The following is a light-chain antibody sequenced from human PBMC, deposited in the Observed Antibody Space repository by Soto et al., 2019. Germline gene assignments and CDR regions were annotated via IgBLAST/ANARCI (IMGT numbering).Light chain of an antibody. V-gene: IGKV1-12*01. CDR1: QAITSW. CDR3: QQTRSFPLT. J-gene: IGKJ4*01. CDR2: SAS. Sequence: DIHVTQSPSSVSASVGDRVTITCRASQAITSWLAWYQQKPGRAPTLLIYSASSLQSGAPSRFTGSGSGTDFTLTITSLQPDDAAVYYCQQTRSFPLTFGGGTKVDIK.